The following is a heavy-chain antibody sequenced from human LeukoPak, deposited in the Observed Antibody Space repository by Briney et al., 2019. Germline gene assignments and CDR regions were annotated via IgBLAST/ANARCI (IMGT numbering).Heavy chain of an antibody. CDR2: ISGGSA. V-gene: IGHV3-23*01. CDR1: GFTFNNYA. CDR3: AKDRSSRYDFWSGSFSHYYYYYMDV. J-gene: IGHJ6*03. D-gene: IGHD3-3*01. Sequence: GGSLRLSCAASGFTFNNYAMSWVRQAPGKGLEWVSAISGGSADYADSVKGRFSISIDNSKNTLYLQMNSLRAEDTAVYYCAKDRSSRYDFWSGSFSHYYYYYMDVWGKGTTVTVSS.